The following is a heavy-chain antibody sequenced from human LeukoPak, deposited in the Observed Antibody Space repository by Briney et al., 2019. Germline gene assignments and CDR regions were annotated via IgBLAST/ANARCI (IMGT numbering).Heavy chain of an antibody. D-gene: IGHD2-2*01. CDR1: GGSISSYY. CDR2: IYYSGST. J-gene: IGHJ3*02. Sequence: SETLSLTCTVSGGSISSYYWGWIRQPPGKGLEWIGSIYYSGSTYYNPSLKSRVTISVDTSKNQFSLKLSSVTAADTAVYYCARGRSIVVVPALTSDAFDIWGQGTMVTVSS. CDR3: ARGRSIVVVPALTSDAFDI. V-gene: IGHV4-39*07.